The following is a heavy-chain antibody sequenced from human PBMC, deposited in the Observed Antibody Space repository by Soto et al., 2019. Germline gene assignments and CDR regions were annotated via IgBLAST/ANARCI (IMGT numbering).Heavy chain of an antibody. D-gene: IGHD3-10*01. V-gene: IGHV4-34*01. CDR2: IDHTGST. Sequence: SETLSLTCAVYGGSFSGYYWSWIRQPPGKGLEWIAEIDHTGSTNYNPSLQSRVTISADTSKNQFSLSLSTVAAADTAVYYCARVRRGIIIAQYYYYGMDVWGQGTTVTVSS. CDR1: GGSFSGYY. CDR3: ARVRRGIIIAQYYYYGMDV. J-gene: IGHJ6*02.